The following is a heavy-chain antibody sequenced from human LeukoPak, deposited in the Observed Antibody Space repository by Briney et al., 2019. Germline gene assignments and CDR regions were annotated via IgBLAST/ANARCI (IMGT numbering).Heavy chain of an antibody. V-gene: IGHV3-74*03. Sequence: VWVSRVNNDGCSTTYADSVKGRFTISRDNAKNTLYLQMNSLRAEDTAVYYCAKGGLRVTDYWGQGTLVTVSS. D-gene: IGHD5/OR15-5a*01. CDR2: VNNDGCST. J-gene: IGHJ4*02. CDR3: AKGGLRVTDY.